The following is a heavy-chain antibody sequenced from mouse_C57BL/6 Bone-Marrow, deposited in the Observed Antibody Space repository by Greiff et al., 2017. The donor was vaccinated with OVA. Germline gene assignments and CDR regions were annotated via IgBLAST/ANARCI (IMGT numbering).Heavy chain of an antibody. CDR3: AGDRTNYGSSYAFAY. CDR2: ITHSGET. D-gene: IGHD1-1*01. J-gene: IGHJ3*01. Sequence: VQLQESGPGLVKPSQSLFLTCSITGFPITSGYYWIWIRQSPGKPLEWMGYITHSGETFYNPSLQSPISITRETSKNQFFLQLNSVTTEDTAMYYCAGDRTNYGSSYAFAYWGQGTLVTVSA. CDR1: GFPITSGYY. V-gene: IGHV12-3*01.